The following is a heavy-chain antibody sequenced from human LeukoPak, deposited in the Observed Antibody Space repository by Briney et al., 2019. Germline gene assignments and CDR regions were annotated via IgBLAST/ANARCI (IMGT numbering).Heavy chain of an antibody. CDR2: INWNGGST. D-gene: IGHD2-15*01. J-gene: IGHJ5*02. Sequence: GGSLRLSCAASGFTFSSYTMNWVRQAPGKGLEWVSGINWNGGSTGYADSVKGRFTISRDNAKNSLYLQMNSLRAEDTALYYCARVMVARNWFDPWGQGTLVTVSS. V-gene: IGHV3-20*04. CDR1: GFTFSSYT. CDR3: ARVMVARNWFDP.